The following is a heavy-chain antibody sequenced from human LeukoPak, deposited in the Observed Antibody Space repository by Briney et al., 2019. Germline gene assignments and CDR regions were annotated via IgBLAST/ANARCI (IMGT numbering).Heavy chain of an antibody. D-gene: IGHD2-2*01. CDR2: IYTSGST. V-gene: IGHV4-61*02. CDR1: GGSISSGRYY. Sequence: SETLSLTCTVSGGSISSGRYYWSWIRQPAGKGLEWIGRIYTSGSTNYNPSLKSRVTISVDTSKNQFSLKLSSVTAADTAVYYCAREGVVVPAAFDYWGQGTLVTVSS. J-gene: IGHJ4*02. CDR3: AREGVVVPAAFDY.